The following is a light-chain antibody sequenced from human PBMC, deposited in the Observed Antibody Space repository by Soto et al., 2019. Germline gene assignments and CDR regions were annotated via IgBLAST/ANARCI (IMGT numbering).Light chain of an antibody. Sequence: DTVKTPYPFPLPVDPGEPAALSCAASQNLLHVNGYTYLDWYLQKPGQSPQXLMYLVSIRAPGVPDRFSGSGSGTDFTLKISTVEAEVVGVYYCMQAVQIPGTFGQGTKGDI. CDR3: MQAVQIPGT. CDR2: LVS. V-gene: IGKV2-28*01. J-gene: IGKJ1*01. CDR1: QNLLHVNGYTY.